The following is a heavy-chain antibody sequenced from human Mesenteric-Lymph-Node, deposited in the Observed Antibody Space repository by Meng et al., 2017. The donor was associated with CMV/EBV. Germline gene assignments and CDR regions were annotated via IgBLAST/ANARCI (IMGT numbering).Heavy chain of an antibody. CDR3: AREIKSQGRWFDP. J-gene: IGHJ5*02. V-gene: IGHV3-11*01. CDR1: GFTFSDYY. CDR2: ISSSGSTI. Sequence: GGSLRLSCAASGFTFSDYYMSWIRQTPGKGLEWVSYISSSGSTIYYADSVKGRFTISRDNAKNSLYLQMNSLRAEDTAVYYCAREIKSQGRWFDPWGQGTLVTVSS.